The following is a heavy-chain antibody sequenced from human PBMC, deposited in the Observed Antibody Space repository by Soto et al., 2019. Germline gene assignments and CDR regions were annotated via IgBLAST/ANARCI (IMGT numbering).Heavy chain of an antibody. CDR3: ARDQLRIAARLVQSPLIYYYYGMDV. CDR1: GYTFTGYY. V-gene: IGHV1-2*04. J-gene: IGHJ6*02. Sequence: PSVRVSCKAAGYTFTGYYMHWVRQAPGQGLEWMGWINPNSGGTNYAQKFQGWVTMTRDTSISTAYMELSRLRSDDTAVYYCARDQLRIAARLVQSPLIYYYYGMDVSGQGTRVTGSS. CDR2: INPNSGGT. D-gene: IGHD6-6*01.